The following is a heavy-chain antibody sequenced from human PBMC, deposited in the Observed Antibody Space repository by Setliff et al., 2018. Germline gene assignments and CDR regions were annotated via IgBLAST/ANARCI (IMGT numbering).Heavy chain of an antibody. CDR3: ARERYFDWFFED. CDR2: IHASGSP. J-gene: IGHJ4*01. Sequence: KPSETLSLTCTVSGGSITSGSFYWSWIRQPAGKKLEWIGRIHASGSPDYNPSFKSRVTISRDTSTNQFPLKPGSVTAADTAVYYCARERYFDWFFEDWGHGTLVTVSS. V-gene: IGHV4-61*02. CDR1: GGSITSGSFY. D-gene: IGHD3-9*01.